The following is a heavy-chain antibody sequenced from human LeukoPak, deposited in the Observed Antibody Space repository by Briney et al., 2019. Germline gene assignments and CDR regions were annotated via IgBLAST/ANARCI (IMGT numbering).Heavy chain of an antibody. CDR1: GFTFSSYW. CDR3: AREVITVTDAFDI. D-gene: IGHD4-17*01. V-gene: IGHV3-74*01. Sequence: GGSLRLSCAASGFTFSSYWMHWVRQAPGNGLVWVSRINSDGSSTSYADSVKGRFTISRDNAKNTLYLQMNSLRAEDTAVYYCAREVITVTDAFDIWGQGTLVTVSS. CDR2: INSDGSST. J-gene: IGHJ3*02.